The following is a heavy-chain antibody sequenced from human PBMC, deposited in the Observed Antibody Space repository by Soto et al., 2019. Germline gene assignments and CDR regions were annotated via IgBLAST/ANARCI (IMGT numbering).Heavy chain of an antibody. J-gene: IGHJ4*02. Sequence: GGSLRLSCADSGFSFSSYWMHWVRQGPGKGLVWVSAISGSGGSTYYADSVKGRFTISRDNSKNTLYLQMNSLRAEDTAVYYCAKKGGRGWNDVRAVWYWGQGTLVTVSS. CDR3: AKKGGRGWNDVRAVWY. D-gene: IGHD1-1*01. V-gene: IGHV3-23*01. CDR1: GFSFSSYW. CDR2: ISGSGGST.